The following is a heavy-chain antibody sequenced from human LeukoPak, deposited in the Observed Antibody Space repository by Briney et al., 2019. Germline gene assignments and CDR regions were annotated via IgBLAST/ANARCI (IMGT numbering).Heavy chain of an antibody. J-gene: IGHJ4*02. CDR2: ISGSGGST. CDR1: GFTFSSYA. Sequence: PGGSRRLSCAASGFTFSSYAMSWVRQAPGKGLEWVSAISGSGGSTYYADSVKGRFTISRDNSKNTLYLQMNSLRAEDTAVYYCAKISAMIVAYYFDYWGQGTLVTVSS. V-gene: IGHV3-23*01. CDR3: AKISAMIVAYYFDY. D-gene: IGHD3-22*01.